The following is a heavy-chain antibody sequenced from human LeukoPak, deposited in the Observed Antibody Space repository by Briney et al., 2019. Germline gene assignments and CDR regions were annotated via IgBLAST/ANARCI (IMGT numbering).Heavy chain of an antibody. CDR3: ARGGGYSGYDNYFNY. D-gene: IGHD5-12*01. Sequence: SETLSLTCTVSGGSVSTYHWSWIRQPPGKGLEWISYSYYNGRTGYNHSVKSRFTISVDTSKNQFSLRLTSVTTADTAVYFCARGGGYSGYDNYFNYWGQGGLVTVCS. CDR1: GGSVSTYH. J-gene: IGHJ4*02. CDR2: SYYNGRT. V-gene: IGHV4-59*02.